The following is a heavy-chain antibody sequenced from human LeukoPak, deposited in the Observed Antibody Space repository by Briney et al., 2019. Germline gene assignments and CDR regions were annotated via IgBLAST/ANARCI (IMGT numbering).Heavy chain of an antibody. CDR3: ARDRESGSSSWYHPPFDY. V-gene: IGHV3-33*01. CDR1: GFSFSNHG. D-gene: IGHD6-13*01. Sequence: GGSLRLSCAASGFSFSNHGIHWVRQAPGKGLEWVSLIWYDGSNKYYADSVKGRFTISRDNAKNSLYLQMNSLRAEDTAVYYCARDRESGSSSWYHPPFDYWGQGTLVTVSS. J-gene: IGHJ4*02. CDR2: IWYDGSNK.